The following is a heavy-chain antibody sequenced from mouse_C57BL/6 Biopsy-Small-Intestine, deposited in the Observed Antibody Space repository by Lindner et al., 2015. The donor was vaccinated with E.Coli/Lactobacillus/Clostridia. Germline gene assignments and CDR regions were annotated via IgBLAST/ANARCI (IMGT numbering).Heavy chain of an antibody. CDR1: GYIFSNYY. CDR3: AREDESRTYGMDV. J-gene: IGHJ1*01. D-gene: IGHD1-1*01. V-gene: IGHV1-84*02. CDR2: MNPHGGGT. Sequence: SVKVSCKASGYIFSNYYIFWVRQAPGQGLEWMGWMNPHGGGTVYAQKFQGRVTMTRDTSITTAYMEMSGLRSDDTAVYFCAREDESRTYGMDVWGQGTTVNVSS.